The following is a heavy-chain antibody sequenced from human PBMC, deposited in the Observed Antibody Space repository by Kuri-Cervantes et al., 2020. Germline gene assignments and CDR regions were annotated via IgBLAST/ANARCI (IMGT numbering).Heavy chain of an antibody. CDR3: ASLPRYYYDSEHYGMDV. D-gene: IGHD3-22*01. Sequence: GGSLRLSCAASGFTFSDYGMHWVRQAPGKGLEWVAVISDDGIKKYFADSVRGRITISRDKSKSTVYLQMNSLRAEDTAVYYCASLPRYYYDSEHYGMDVWGQGTTVTVSS. V-gene: IGHV3-30*03. CDR2: ISDDGIKK. J-gene: IGHJ6*02. CDR1: GFTFSDYG.